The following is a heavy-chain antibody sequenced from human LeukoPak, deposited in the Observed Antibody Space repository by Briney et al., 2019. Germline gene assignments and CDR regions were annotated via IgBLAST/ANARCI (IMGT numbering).Heavy chain of an antibody. V-gene: IGHV3-49*04. CDR3: TRVGTTGGWFDP. Sequence: GGSLRLSCTASGFTFGDYAMSWVRQAPGKGLEWVGFIRSKAYGGTTEYAASVKGRFTISRDDSKSIAYLQMNSLKTEDTAVYYCTRVGTTGGWFDPWGQGTLVTVSS. J-gene: IGHJ5*02. CDR1: GFTFGDYA. D-gene: IGHD4-17*01. CDR2: IRSKAYGGTT.